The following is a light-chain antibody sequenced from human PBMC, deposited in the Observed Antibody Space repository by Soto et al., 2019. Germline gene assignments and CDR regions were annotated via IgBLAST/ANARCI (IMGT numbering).Light chain of an antibody. V-gene: IGLV2-8*01. Sequence: QSVLTQPPSASGSPGQSVTISCTGTSSDFGGYDYVSWYQQHPGKAPQLMIYEVTKRPSGVPDRFSGSKSGNTASLTVSGLQAEDEADYYCSSYAGRNNLLFGGGTQLTVL. CDR3: SSYAGRNNLL. CDR1: SSDFGGYDY. J-gene: IGLJ2*01. CDR2: EVT.